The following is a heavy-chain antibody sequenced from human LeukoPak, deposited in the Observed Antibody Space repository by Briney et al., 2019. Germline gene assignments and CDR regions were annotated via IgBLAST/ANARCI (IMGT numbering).Heavy chain of an antibody. V-gene: IGHV3-20*01. CDR1: GFTFDDYG. D-gene: IGHD3-9*01. J-gene: IGHJ6*03. Sequence: GGSLRLSCAASGFTFDDYGMSWVRQAPGKGLEWVSGINWNGGSTGYADSVKGRFTISRDNAKNSLYLQMNSLRAEDTALYHCARVFLLRYFNSSYYYYMDVWGKGTTVTISS. CDR3: ARVFLLRYFNSSYYYYMDV. CDR2: INWNGGST.